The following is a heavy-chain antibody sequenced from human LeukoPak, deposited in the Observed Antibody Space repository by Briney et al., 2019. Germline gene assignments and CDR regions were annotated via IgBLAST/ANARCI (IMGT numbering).Heavy chain of an antibody. CDR2: ISYDGSNK. Sequence: GGSLRLSCAASGFTFSSYAMHWVRQAPGKGLEWVAVISYDGSNKYYADSVKGRFAISRDNSKNTLYLQMNSLRAEDTAVYYCARGRSGYSSSWSYYYYMDVWGKGTTVTVSS. CDR3: ARGRSGYSSSWSYYYYMDV. V-gene: IGHV3-30*09. CDR1: GFTFSSYA. J-gene: IGHJ6*03. D-gene: IGHD6-13*01.